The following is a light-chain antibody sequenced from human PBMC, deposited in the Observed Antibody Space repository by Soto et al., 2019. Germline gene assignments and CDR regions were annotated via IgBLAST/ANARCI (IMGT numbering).Light chain of an antibody. CDR3: QHYGTSMWT. Sequence: EIVLTQSPGTLSLSPGERATLSCRASQSVSSSSLSWYQQKPGQAPRLLIYDTSSRATDIPDSFSGSGSGTDFTLTISGLEPDDFTVYYWQHYGTSMWTFGQGPTVEIK. CDR2: DTS. CDR1: QSVSSSS. J-gene: IGKJ1*01. V-gene: IGKV3-20*01.